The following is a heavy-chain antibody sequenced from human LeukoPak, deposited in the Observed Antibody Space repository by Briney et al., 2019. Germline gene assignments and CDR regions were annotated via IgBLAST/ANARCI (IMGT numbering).Heavy chain of an antibody. V-gene: IGHV3-23*01. J-gene: IGHJ6*02. CDR1: GFTFCSYA. CDR3: AKGGGAITIFGVVILPLSYYYYGIDV. D-gene: IGHD3-3*01. Sequence: GGSLRLSCSASGFTFCSYAMSWVRQAPGKGLEWGLAISCSGGSTYYADSVKGRFTISRDHSKNTLYLQMNSLRAEDTAVYYCAKGGGAITIFGVVILPLSYYYYGIDVWGQGTTVTVS. CDR2: ISCSGGST.